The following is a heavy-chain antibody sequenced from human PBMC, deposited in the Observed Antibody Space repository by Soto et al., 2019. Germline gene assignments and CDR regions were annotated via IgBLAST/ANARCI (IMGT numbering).Heavy chain of an antibody. V-gene: IGHV1-69*05. Sequence: SVQVSCKASGGIFSSYAISWVGPPAGRGLEWMGGISPIVGTANYTHKFQGRVTITTDKSTSTLYMEMNSLRAEDTAVYYCACRPLFPVRWPDDFDIWGQGTMVTVSS. CDR2: ISPIVGTA. D-gene: IGHD6-6*01. CDR1: GGIFSSYA. J-gene: IGHJ3*02. CDR3: ACRPLFPVRWPDDFDI.